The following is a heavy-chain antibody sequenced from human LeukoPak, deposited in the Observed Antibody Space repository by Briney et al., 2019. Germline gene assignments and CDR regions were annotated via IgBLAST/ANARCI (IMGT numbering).Heavy chain of an antibody. D-gene: IGHD1-26*01. CDR3: TRDSGTYNWFDP. CDR1: GFTFSGSA. V-gene: IGHV3-73*01. CDR2: IDKKDKGYATAT. Sequence: GGSLKLSCAASGFTFSGSAIHWVRQPSGKGLEWVGQIDKKDKGYATATAYAASVKGRFTISRDDSINTAYLQMKSLKTEDTALYYCTRDSGTYNWFDPWGQGTLVTVSS. J-gene: IGHJ5*02.